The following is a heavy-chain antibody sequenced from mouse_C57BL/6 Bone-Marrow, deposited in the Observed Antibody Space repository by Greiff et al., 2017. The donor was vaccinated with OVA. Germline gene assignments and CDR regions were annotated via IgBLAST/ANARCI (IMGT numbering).Heavy chain of an antibody. J-gene: IGHJ4*01. CDR3: GRQGGGAMDY. Sequence: EVKLVESGGGLVQPKGSLKLSCAASGFSFNTYAMNWVRQAPGKGLEWVARIRSKSNNYATYHADSVQDRFTISRDDSESMLYLQMNNLKTEDTAMYYCGRQGGGAMDYWGQGTSVTVSS. V-gene: IGHV10-1*01. CDR1: GFSFNTYA. CDR2: IRSKSNNYAT.